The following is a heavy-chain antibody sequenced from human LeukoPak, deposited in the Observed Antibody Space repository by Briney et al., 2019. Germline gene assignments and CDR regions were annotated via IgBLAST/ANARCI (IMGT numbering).Heavy chain of an antibody. D-gene: IGHD3-16*02. Sequence: SETLSLTCAVYGGSFSGYYWSWIRQPPGKGLEWIGEINHSGSTNYNPSLKSRVTISVDTSKNQFSLKLSSVTAADTAVYYCARVRDYDYVWGSYRSKWPFDYWGQGTLVTVSS. CDR1: GGSFSGYY. V-gene: IGHV4-34*01. CDR3: ARVRDYDYVWGSYRSKWPFDY. CDR2: INHSGST. J-gene: IGHJ4*02.